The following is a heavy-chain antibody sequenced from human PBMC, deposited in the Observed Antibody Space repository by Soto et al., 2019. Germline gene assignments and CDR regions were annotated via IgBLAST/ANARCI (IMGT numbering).Heavy chain of an antibody. D-gene: IGHD4-17*01. V-gene: IGHV3-30-3*01. Sequence: PGGSLRLSCAASGFTFSTYALHWVRQAPGKGLEWVAVISYDGNVKYYAESVKGRFTVSKDNSKNSLFLQMNSLRVADTAVYCCARDNGEYTYAMGAYWGQGTLVTVSS. CDR1: GFTFSTYA. J-gene: IGHJ4*02. CDR3: ARDNGEYTYAMGAY. CDR2: ISYDGNVK.